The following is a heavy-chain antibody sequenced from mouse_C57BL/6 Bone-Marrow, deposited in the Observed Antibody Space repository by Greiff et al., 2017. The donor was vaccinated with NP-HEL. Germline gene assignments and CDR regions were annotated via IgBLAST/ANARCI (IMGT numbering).Heavy chain of an antibody. V-gene: IGHV1-55*01. J-gene: IGHJ4*01. CDR3: GRGGSNYGGAMDY. Sequence: QVQLQQPGAELVKPGASVKMSCKASGYTFTSYWITWVKQRPGQGLEWIGDIYPGSGSTNYNEKFKSKATLTVDTSSSTAYMQLSSLTSEDSAVYYGGRGGSNYGGAMDYWGQGTSVTVSS. D-gene: IGHD2-5*01. CDR1: GYTFTSYW. CDR2: IYPGSGST.